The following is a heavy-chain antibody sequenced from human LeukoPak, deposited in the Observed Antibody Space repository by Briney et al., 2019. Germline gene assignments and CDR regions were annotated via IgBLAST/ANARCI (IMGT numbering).Heavy chain of an antibody. CDR3: ARDRIDAFDI. Sequence: GGSLRLSCAASGFTFTYYWMSWVRQAPGKGLEWVANINQDDTQKYYVDSVKGRFAISKDNSKNTVYLQMNSLRAEDTAVYYCARDRIDAFDIWGQGTMVTVTS. V-gene: IGHV3-7*01. D-gene: IGHD2/OR15-2a*01. J-gene: IGHJ3*02. CDR2: INQDDTQK. CDR1: GFTFTYYW.